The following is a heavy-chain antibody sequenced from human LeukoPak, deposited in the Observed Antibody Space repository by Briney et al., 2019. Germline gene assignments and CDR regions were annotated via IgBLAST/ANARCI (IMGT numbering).Heavy chain of an antibody. V-gene: IGHV3-48*03. J-gene: IGHJ3*02. CDR2: ISSSGSTI. Sequence: GGSLRLSCAASGFTLSSYEMNWVRQAPGKGLEWVSYISSSGSTIYYADSVKGRFTISRDNAKNSLYLQMNSLRAEDTAVYYCARGGAYCGGDCYNAFDIWGQGTMVTVSS. CDR1: GFTLSSYE. CDR3: ARGGAYCGGDCYNAFDI. D-gene: IGHD2-21*02.